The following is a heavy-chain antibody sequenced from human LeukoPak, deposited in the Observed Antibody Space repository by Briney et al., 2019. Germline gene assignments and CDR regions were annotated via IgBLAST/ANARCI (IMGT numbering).Heavy chain of an antibody. Sequence: SETLSLTCAVYGGSFSGYYWSWIRQPPGKGLEWIGEINHSGSTNYHPSLKSRVTISVDTSKNQFSLKLSSLTAADTAVYYCARNTRRIVVVPAAFDYWGQGTLVTVSS. D-gene: IGHD2-2*01. J-gene: IGHJ4*02. CDR2: INHSGST. CDR1: GGSFSGYY. V-gene: IGHV4-34*01. CDR3: ARNTRRIVVVPAAFDY.